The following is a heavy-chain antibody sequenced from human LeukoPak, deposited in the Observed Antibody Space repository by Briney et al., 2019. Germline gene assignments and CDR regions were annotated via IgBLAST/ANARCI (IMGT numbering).Heavy chain of an antibody. V-gene: IGHV3-66*01. CDR2: IYSGGST. J-gene: IGHJ5*02. CDR3: ARDPLGYCSGGSCDWFDP. CDR1: GFTVSSNY. Sequence: GGSLRLSCAASGFTVSSNYMSWVRQAPGKGLEWVSVIYSGGSTYYADSVKGRFTISRDNSKNTLYLQMNSLRAEDTAVYYCARDPLGYCSGGSCDWFDPWGQGTLVTVSS. D-gene: IGHD2-15*01.